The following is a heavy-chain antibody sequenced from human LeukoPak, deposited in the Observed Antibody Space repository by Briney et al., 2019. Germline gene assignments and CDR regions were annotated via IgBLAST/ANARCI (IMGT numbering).Heavy chain of an antibody. D-gene: IGHD6-6*01. CDR3: ARGPIAALYYFDY. V-gene: IGHV3-48*03. CDR2: ISSSGSTI. CDR1: GFTFSSYE. J-gene: IGHJ4*02. Sequence: PGGSLRLSCAASGFTFSSYEMNWVRQAPGKGLEWVSYISSSGSTIYYADSVKGRFTTSRDNAKNSLYLQMNSLRAEDTAVYYCARGPIAALYYFDYWGQGTLVTVSS.